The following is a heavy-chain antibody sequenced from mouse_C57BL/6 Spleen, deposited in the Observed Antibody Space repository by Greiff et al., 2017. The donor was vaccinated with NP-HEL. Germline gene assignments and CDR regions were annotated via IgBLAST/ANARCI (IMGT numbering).Heavy chain of an antibody. CDR2: INPSNGGT. J-gene: IGHJ2*01. CDR1: GYTFTSYW. V-gene: IGHV1-53*01. D-gene: IGHD2-5*01. CDR3: ARGSYYSNSPDY. Sequence: QVHVKQSGTELVKPGASVKLSCKASGYTFTSYWMHWVKQRPGQGLEWIGNINPSNGGTNYNEKFKSKATLTVDKSSSTAYMQLSSLTSEDSAVYYCARGSYYSNSPDYWGQGTTLTVSS.